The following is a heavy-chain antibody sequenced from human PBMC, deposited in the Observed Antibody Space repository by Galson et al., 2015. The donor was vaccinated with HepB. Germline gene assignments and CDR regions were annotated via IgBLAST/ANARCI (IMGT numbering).Heavy chain of an antibody. D-gene: IGHD1-26*01. CDR1: GYTFTDYY. J-gene: IGHJ4*02. V-gene: IGHV1-69-2*01. Sequence: VKVSCKVSGYTFTDYYMHWVQQAPEKGLEWMGLVDPEDGETIYAEKFQGRVTITADTSTDTAYMELSSLRSEDTAVYYCATDGSPPYSGSYGYWGQGTLVTVSS. CDR3: ATDGSPPYSGSYGY. CDR2: VDPEDGET.